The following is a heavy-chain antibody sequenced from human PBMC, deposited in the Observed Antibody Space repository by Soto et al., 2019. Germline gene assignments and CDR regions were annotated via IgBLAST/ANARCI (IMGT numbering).Heavy chain of an antibody. V-gene: IGHV1-18*01. Sequence: CWPYHAKKKGLEWMGWISAYNGNTNYAQKLQGRVTMTTDTSTSTAYMELRSLRSDDTAVYYCVFLQGEGGSFSVRWVSAFWGKGSMVLVFS. CDR3: VFLQGEGGSFSVRWVSAF. D-gene: IGHD3-10*02. J-gene: IGHJ6*01. CDR2: ISAYNGNT.